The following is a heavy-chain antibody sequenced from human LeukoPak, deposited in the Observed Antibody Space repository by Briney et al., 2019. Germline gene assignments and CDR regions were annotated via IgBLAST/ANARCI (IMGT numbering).Heavy chain of an antibody. D-gene: IGHD6-13*01. CDR1: GYSFANYW. V-gene: IGHV5-51*01. CDR3: ARPPYSSSLKYFQH. Sequence: GESLKISCKGSGYSFANYWIGWVRQTPGKGLEYMALIYPGDSDTRYNPSFRGQVTISADKSISTAYLQWSSLRASDTAIYYCARPPYSSSLKYFQHWGQGTLVTVSS. CDR2: IYPGDSDT. J-gene: IGHJ1*01.